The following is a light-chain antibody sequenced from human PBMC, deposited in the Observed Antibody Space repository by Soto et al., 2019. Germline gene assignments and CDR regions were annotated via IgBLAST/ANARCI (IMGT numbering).Light chain of an antibody. Sequence: QSALTQPASVSGSPGHSITISCTGTSSDVGGYNYVSWYQQHPGKATKLMIYEVRNRTSGVSNRYAVAKSGNTASLTIYVIQAENETHYYCSSYTRGRTPYVFGTGTKLTVL. V-gene: IGLV2-14*01. CDR3: SSYTRGRTPYV. J-gene: IGLJ1*01. CDR2: EVR. CDR1: SSDVGGYNY.